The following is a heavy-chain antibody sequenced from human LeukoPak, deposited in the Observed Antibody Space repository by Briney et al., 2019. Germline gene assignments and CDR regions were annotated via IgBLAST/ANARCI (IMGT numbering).Heavy chain of an antibody. J-gene: IGHJ3*02. D-gene: IGHD1-1*01. CDR1: GFTFSSYG. V-gene: IGHV3-30*03. CDR2: ISYDGSNK. CDR3: ARRAGTTDAFDI. Sequence: GGSLRLSCAASGFTFSSYGMHWVRQAPGKGLEWVALISYDGSNKNYADSVKGRFTISRDNSKNSLYLQMNSLRAEDTAVYYCARRAGTTDAFDIWGQGTMVTVSS.